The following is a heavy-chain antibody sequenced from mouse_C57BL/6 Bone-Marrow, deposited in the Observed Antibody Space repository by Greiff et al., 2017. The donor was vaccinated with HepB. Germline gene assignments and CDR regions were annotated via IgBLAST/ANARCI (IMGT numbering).Heavy chain of an antibody. V-gene: IGHV5-4*01. CDR2: ISDGGSYT. Sequence: EVQLQESGGGLVKPGGSLKLSCAASGFTFSSYAMSWVRQTPEKRLEWVATISDGGSYTYYPDNVKGRFTISRDNAKNNLYLQMSHLKSEDTAMYYCASAMDYWGQGTSVTVSS. CDR3: ASAMDY. J-gene: IGHJ4*01. CDR1: GFTFSSYA.